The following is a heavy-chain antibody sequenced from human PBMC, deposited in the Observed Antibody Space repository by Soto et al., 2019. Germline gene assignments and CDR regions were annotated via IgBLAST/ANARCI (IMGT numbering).Heavy chain of an antibody. D-gene: IGHD2-2*02. CDR1: GGSFSGYY. CDR3: ASPLCSRTSGYMGVFDY. Sequence: PSETLSLTCAVYGGSFSGYYWSWIRQPPGRGLEWIGEINHSGSTNYNPSLKSRVTISVDTSKNQFSLKLSSVTAADTAVYYCASPLCSRTSGYMGVFDYGGQETLATVS. V-gene: IGHV4-34*01. J-gene: IGHJ4*02. CDR2: INHSGST.